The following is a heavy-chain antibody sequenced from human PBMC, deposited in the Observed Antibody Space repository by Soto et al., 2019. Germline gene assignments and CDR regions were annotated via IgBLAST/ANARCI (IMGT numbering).Heavy chain of an antibody. CDR1: GFTFRGYA. V-gene: IGHV3-30*04. D-gene: IGHD6-6*01. J-gene: IGHJ4*02. CDR2: ISYDGSNK. Sequence: GGSLRLSCAASGFTFRGYAIHWVRQAPGKGLEWVAVISYDGSNKYYADSVKGRFTISRDNSKNTLYLQMNSLRAEDTAVYYCARKYSSSNPVDYWGQGTLVTVSS. CDR3: ARKYSSSNPVDY.